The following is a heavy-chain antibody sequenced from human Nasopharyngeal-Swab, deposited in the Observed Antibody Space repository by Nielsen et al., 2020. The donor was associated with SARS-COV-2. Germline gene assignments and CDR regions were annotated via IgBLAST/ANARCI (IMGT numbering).Heavy chain of an antibody. D-gene: IGHD1-26*01. J-gene: IGHJ6*03. CDR2: IRSKAKGGTT. V-gene: IGHV3-49*04. CDR1: GFTFSSYA. Sequence: GGSLRLSCAASGFTFSSYAMSWVRQAPGKGLEWVGFIRSKAKGGTTEYAASVNGRFTISRDDSKSIAYLQMNSLKTEDTAVYYCSRIVSGKSGNYYYYMDVWGKGTTVTVSS. CDR3: SRIVSGKSGNYYYYMDV.